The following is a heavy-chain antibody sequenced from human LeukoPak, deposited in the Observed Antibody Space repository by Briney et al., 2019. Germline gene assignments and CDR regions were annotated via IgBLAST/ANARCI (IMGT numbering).Heavy chain of an antibody. CDR2: ISYDGSNK. J-gene: IGHJ6*03. CDR3: ARDYSSGWYPYYYYYYMDV. CDR1: GFTFSSYA. D-gene: IGHD6-19*01. V-gene: IGHV3-30*04. Sequence: PGGSLRLSCAASGFTFSSYAMHWVRQAPGKGLEWVAVISYDGSNKYYADSVKGRFTISRDNSKNTLYLQMNSLRAEDTAVYYCARDYSSGWYPYYYYYYMDVWGKGTTVTVSS.